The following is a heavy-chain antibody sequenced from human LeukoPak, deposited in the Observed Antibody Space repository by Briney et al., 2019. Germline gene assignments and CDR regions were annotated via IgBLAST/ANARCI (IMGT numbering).Heavy chain of an antibody. CDR1: GYTFTSYG. J-gene: IGHJ4*02. Sequence: ASVKVSCKASGYTFTSYGISWVRQATGQGLGWMGWMNPNSGNTGYAQKFQGRVTITRNTSISTAYMELSSLRSEDTAVYYCARGVGATVDYWGQGTLVTVSS. V-gene: IGHV1-8*03. D-gene: IGHD1-26*01. CDR2: MNPNSGNT. CDR3: ARGVGATVDY.